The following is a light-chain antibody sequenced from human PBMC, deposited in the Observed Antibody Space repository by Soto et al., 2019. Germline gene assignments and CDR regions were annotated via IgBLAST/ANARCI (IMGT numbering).Light chain of an antibody. Sequence: QFSLTQPGSVSGSPGQSITISCPGTRSDVGGYNYFSWYQQHPGKAPKLMIYDVSNRPSGVSNRFSGSKSGNTASLTISGLQAEDEADYYCSSYTSRSTLVVFGGGTKVTVL. CDR1: RSDVGGYNY. J-gene: IGLJ2*01. V-gene: IGLV2-14*01. CDR3: SSYTSRSTLVV. CDR2: DVS.